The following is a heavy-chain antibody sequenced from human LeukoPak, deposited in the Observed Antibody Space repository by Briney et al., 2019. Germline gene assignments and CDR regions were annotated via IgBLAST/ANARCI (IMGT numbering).Heavy chain of an antibody. J-gene: IGHJ5*02. V-gene: IGHV4-34*01. D-gene: IGHD5-18*01. CDR3: ARAVTWIQLWTTTNWFDP. Sequence: SETLSLTCAVYGGSFSGYYWSWIRQPPGKGLEWIGEINHSASTTYNPSLKSRVTLSVDTSKTQFSLKLSSVPAADTAVYYCARAVTWIQLWTTTNWFDPWGQGTLVTVSS. CDR2: INHSAST. CDR1: GGSFSGYY.